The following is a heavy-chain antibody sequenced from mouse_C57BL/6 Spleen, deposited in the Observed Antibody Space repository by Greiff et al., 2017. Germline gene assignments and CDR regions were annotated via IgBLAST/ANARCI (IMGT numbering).Heavy chain of an antibody. CDR2: INPNNGGT. V-gene: IGHV1-22*01. D-gene: IGHD2-4*01. CDR3: ARATMSATRGYYYAMDY. CDR1: GYTFTDYN. Sequence: VQLQQSGPELVKPGASVKMSCKASGYTFTDYNMHWVKQSHGKSLEWIGYINPNNGGTSYNQKFKGKATLTVNKSSSTAYMELRSLTSGESAVYYCARATMSATRGYYYAMDYWGQGTSVTVSS. J-gene: IGHJ4*01.